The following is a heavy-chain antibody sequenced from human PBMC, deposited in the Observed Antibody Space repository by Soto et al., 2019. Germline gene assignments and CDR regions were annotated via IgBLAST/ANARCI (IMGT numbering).Heavy chain of an antibody. V-gene: IGHV4-59*01. D-gene: IGHD2-8*01. Sequence: SETLSLTCTVSGGSISSYYWSWIRQPPGKGLEWIGYIYYSGSTNYNPSLKSRVTISVDTSKNQFSLKLSSVTAADTAVYYCARDRRGYCTNGVCYRYYYYYMYVWGKGTTVTVSS. CDR1: GGSISSYY. CDR3: ARDRRGYCTNGVCYRYYYYYMYV. J-gene: IGHJ6*03. CDR2: IYYSGST.